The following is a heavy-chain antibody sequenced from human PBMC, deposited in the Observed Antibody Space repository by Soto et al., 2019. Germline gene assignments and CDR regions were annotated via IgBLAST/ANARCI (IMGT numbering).Heavy chain of an antibody. CDR1: GYTFTRYG. CDR2: INPGNRNT. Sequence: ASVKVSCKASGYTFTRYGMNWVRQAPGRRRERTGWINPGNRNTKYSQKIQGRVIIDRDTSASTAYMELSSLRSEDTAVYYCARGGYFDSSNYLAYWGLGTLVTVSS. J-gene: IGHJ4*02. D-gene: IGHD3-22*01. CDR3: ARGGYFDSSNYLAY. V-gene: IGHV1-3*01.